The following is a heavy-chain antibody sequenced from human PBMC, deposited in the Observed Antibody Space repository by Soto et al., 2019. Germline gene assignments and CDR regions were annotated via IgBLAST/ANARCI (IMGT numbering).Heavy chain of an antibody. D-gene: IGHD3-22*01. CDR2: IFSSGNT. Sequence: ETLSLTCTVSGASVSSSKNYWGWIRQPPGKGLEWLGNIFSSGNTYYNPSLKGRVVISLDTSKNHCSLILDSVTDADTAVYYCARNRRIIPLNRSGYSHNWFHLWGQGTLATVSS. CDR3: ARNRRIIPLNRSGYSHNWFHL. J-gene: IGHJ5*02. CDR1: GASVSSSKNY. V-gene: IGHV4-39*02.